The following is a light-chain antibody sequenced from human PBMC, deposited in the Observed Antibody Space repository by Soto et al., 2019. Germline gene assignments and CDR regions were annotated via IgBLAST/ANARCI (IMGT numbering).Light chain of an antibody. Sequence: QSVLTQPPSASGTPGQRVTISCSGSASNIGSNAVNWYQQLPGTAPKLLIYSNNQRPSGLPDRFSGSKSGTSASLAISGLQSDDEADYYCAACDDSLNGYVFGTGTKLTVL. CDR2: SNN. J-gene: IGLJ1*01. V-gene: IGLV1-44*01. CDR1: ASNIGSNA. CDR3: AACDDSLNGYV.